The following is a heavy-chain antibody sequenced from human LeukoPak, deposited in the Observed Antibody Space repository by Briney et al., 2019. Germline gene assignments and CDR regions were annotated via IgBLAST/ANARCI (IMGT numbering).Heavy chain of an antibody. V-gene: IGHV3-7*03. CDR3: AKARTTPAPYYFDY. J-gene: IGHJ4*02. CDR1: GFTFSSYW. D-gene: IGHD1-1*01. CDR2: IKQDGSEK. Sequence: PGGSLRLSRAASGFTFSSYWMSWVRQAPGKGLEWVANIKQDGSEKYYVDSVKGRFTISRDNSKNTLYLQMNSLRAEDTAVYYCAKARTTPAPYYFDYWGQGTLVTVSS.